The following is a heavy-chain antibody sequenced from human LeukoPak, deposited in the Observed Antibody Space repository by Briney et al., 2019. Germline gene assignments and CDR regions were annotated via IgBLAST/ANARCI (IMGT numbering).Heavy chain of an antibody. V-gene: IGHV1-69*05. Sequence: GASVKVSCKASGGTFSSYAISWVRQAPGQGPEWMGGIIPIFGTANYAQKFQGRVTITTDESTSTAYMELSSLRSEDTAVYYCAREGITMVRGVYFDYWGQGTLVTVSS. CDR3: AREGITMVRGVYFDY. J-gene: IGHJ4*02. CDR1: GGTFSSYA. D-gene: IGHD3-10*01. CDR2: IIPIFGTA.